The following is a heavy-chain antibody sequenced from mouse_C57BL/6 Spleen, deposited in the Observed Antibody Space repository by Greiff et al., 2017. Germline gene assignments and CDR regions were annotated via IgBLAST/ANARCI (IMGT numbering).Heavy chain of an antibody. D-gene: IGHD1-1*01. CDR3: ARQTVVADYWYFDV. CDR1: GFTFSSYT. V-gene: IGHV5-9*01. CDR2: ISGGGGNT. J-gene: IGHJ1*03. Sequence: EVKLMESGGGLVKPGGSLKLSCAASGFTFSSYTMSWVRQTPEKRLEWVATISGGGGNTYYPDSVKGRFTISRDNAKNTLYLQMSSLRSEDTALYYCARQTVVADYWYFDVWGTGTTVTVSS.